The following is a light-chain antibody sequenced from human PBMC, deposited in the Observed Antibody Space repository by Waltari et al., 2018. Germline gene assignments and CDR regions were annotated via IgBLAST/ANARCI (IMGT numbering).Light chain of an antibody. CDR3: AAWDDSLSGQVL. CDR1: NSNIGKNF. J-gene: IGLJ3*02. V-gene: IGLV1-47*01. Sequence: QSVLTQPPSAPGTPGQRVTISCSGSNSNIGKNFVYWYQQLAGTAPKLLVYRDDQRPSRFPDRFSGSKSGTSASLAITGLRSDDEADYYCAAWDDSLSGQVLFGGGTKLTVL. CDR2: RDD.